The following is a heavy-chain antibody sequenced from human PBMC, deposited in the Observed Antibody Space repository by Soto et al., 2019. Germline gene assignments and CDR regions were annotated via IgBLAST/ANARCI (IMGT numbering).Heavy chain of an antibody. J-gene: IGHJ6*02. CDR3: ARGGGDFWSDNGMDV. V-gene: IGHV1-18*01. CDR1: GYTFTNFG. Sequence: ASVKVSGKASGYTFTNFGISWVRQAPGQGLEWMGWISAYNGNTNYAQKFQGRVTMTTDTSTSTAYMELRSLRSDDTAVYNCARGGGDFWSDNGMDVWGQGTTVTVSS. CDR2: ISAYNGNT. D-gene: IGHD3-3*01.